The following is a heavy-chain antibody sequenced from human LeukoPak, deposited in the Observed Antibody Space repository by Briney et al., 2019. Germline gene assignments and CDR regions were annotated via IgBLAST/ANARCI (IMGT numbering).Heavy chain of an antibody. V-gene: IGHV3-74*03. CDR1: GFTFSGHW. Sequence: PGGSLRPSCTASGFTFSGHWIHWVRQAPGMGLVWVSRINEDGTDSMYAESVKGRFTISRDNAKNTVYLQMNSLRAEDTAVYYCVRDETLWTLDWWGQGTLVSVSS. CDR3: VRDETLWTLDW. D-gene: IGHD1-1*01. J-gene: IGHJ4*02. CDR2: INEDGTDS.